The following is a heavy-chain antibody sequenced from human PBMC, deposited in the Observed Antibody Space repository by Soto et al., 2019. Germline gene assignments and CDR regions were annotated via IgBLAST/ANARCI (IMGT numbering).Heavy chain of an antibody. CDR2: IYYSGST. J-gene: IGHJ6*02. V-gene: IGHV4-31*03. CDR3: ARDASYCSGGSCKGDYYYGMDV. Sequence: QVQLQESGPGLVKPSQTLSLTCTVSGGSISSGGYYWSWIRQHPGKGLEWIGYIYYSGSTYYNPYLRTRVSRSVDTSKNQFSLKLSSVTAADTAVYYCARDASYCSGGSCKGDYYYGMDVWGQGTTVTVSS. CDR1: GGSISSGGYY. D-gene: IGHD2-15*01.